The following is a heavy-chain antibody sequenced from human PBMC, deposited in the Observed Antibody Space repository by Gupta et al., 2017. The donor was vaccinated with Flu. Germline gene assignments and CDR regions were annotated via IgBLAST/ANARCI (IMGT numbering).Heavy chain of an antibody. J-gene: IGHJ5*01. V-gene: IGHV3-23*01. CDR3: AKDHRYDSSGYYYDS. Sequence: WVRQAPGKGLEWVAVVSGRGGGTDHADSVKGRFTISRDNSKNTVYLQMNRLSAEDTAIYYCAKDHRYDSSGYYYDSWGQGTLVTVSS. CDR2: VSGRGGGT. D-gene: IGHD3-22*01.